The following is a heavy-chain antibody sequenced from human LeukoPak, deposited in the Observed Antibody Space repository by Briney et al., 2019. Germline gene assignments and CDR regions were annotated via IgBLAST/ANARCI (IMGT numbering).Heavy chain of an antibody. CDR3: ARHPNYDFWSGYPDY. CDR1: GFTFSSYS. J-gene: IGHJ4*02. V-gene: IGHV3-21*01. CDR2: ISSSSSYI. Sequence: PGGSLRLSCAASGFTFSSYSMNWVRQAPGKGLEWVSSISSSSSYIYYADSVKGRFTISRDNAKNSLYLQMNSLRAEDTAVYYCARHPNYDFWSGYPDYWGQGTLVTVSS. D-gene: IGHD3-3*01.